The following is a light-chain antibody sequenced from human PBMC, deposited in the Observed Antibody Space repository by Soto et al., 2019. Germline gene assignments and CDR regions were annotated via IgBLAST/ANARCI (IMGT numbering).Light chain of an antibody. V-gene: IGKV1-33*01. Sequence: DIQMTQSPSSLSASVGDRVTIICQASQDINNYLNWYQQKPGKAPKLLIYDSSNLEIGVPSRFSGSGYGARFSFTISSLPPEDIATYYCQQFDNLPFTFGQGTRLEIK. J-gene: IGKJ5*01. CDR1: QDINNY. CDR3: QQFDNLPFT. CDR2: DSS.